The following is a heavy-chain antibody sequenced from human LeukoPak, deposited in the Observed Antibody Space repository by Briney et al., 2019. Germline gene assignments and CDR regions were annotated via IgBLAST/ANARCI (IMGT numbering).Heavy chain of an antibody. CDR1: GFTFSSYS. CDR3: AAGYSCGVGNFDY. D-gene: IGHD5-18*01. CDR2: ISSSSSYI. V-gene: IGHV3-21*01. Sequence: GGSLRLSCAASGFTFSSYSMNWVRQAPGKGLEWVSSISSSSSYIYYADSVKGRFTISRDNAKNSLYLQMNSLRAEDTAVYYCAAGYSCGVGNFDYWGQGTLVTVSS. J-gene: IGHJ4*02.